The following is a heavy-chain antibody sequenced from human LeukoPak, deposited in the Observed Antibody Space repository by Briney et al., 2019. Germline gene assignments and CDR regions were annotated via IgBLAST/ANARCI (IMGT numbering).Heavy chain of an antibody. J-gene: IGHJ6*04. V-gene: IGHV4-59*01. Sequence: PSETLSLTRTVSGVSISSYYWSWLRQPPGKGLEWIGYIYYSGSTNYNPSLKSRVTISVDTSKNQFSLKLSSVTAADTAVYYCARGRPYCSGGSCYGFYYYGMDVWGKGTTVTVSS. CDR1: GVSISSYY. CDR2: IYYSGST. D-gene: IGHD2-15*01. CDR3: ARGRPYCSGGSCYGFYYYGMDV.